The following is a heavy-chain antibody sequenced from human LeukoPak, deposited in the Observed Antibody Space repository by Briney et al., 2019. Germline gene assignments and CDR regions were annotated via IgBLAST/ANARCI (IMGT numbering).Heavy chain of an antibody. CDR2: ISNNGGPT. V-gene: IGHV3-64D*06. Sequence: GSLTLSCSASGFTPCTYTMYAVRQAPGRGLEDVSSISNNGGPTYYPDSVKGISTISRDNSNNTLYHKMSSLITEDTAVYYCVKGRSVRISAAWDYWGQGTLVTVSS. CDR1: GFTPCTYT. J-gene: IGHJ4*02. D-gene: IGHD6-13*01. CDR3: VKGRSVRISAAWDY.